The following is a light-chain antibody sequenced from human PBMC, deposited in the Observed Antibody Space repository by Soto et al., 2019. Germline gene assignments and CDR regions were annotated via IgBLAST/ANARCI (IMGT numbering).Light chain of an antibody. V-gene: IGKV1-5*03. J-gene: IGKJ1*01. CDR1: QSISSW. CDR2: KAS. Sequence: DIQMTQSPSTLSSSLGDRVTITYRASQSISSWLAWYQQKPGKAPKLLIYKASSLESGVPSRFSGSGSGTEFTLTISSLQTEDFATYYGQQNAIIPTWTFGQGTKVDIK. CDR3: QQNAIIPTWT.